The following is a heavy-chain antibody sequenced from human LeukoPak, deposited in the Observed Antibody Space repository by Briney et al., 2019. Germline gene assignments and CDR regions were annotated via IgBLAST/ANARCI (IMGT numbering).Heavy chain of an antibody. Sequence: SVKVSCKASGGTFSSYAISWVRQAPGQGLEWMGGIIPIFGTANYAQKFQGRDTITADESTSTAYMELSSLRSEDTAVYYCARSEDDYGDYRWFDPWGQGTLVTVSS. CDR2: IIPIFGTA. CDR1: GGTFSSYA. V-gene: IGHV1-69*13. D-gene: IGHD4-17*01. J-gene: IGHJ5*02. CDR3: ARSEDDYGDYRWFDP.